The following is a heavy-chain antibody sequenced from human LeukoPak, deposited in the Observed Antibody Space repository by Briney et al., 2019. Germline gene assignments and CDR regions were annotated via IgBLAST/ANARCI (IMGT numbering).Heavy chain of an antibody. Sequence: PGGSLRLSCAASGFTFSSYAMSWVRQAPGKGLEWVSVISGDGVSTYYADSVKGRFTISRDNSKNTLYLQMNSLRAEDTAVYYCAKDCSSTSCPTSDYWGQGTLVTVSS. V-gene: IGHV3-23*01. J-gene: IGHJ4*02. CDR1: GFTFSSYA. CDR2: ISGDGVST. CDR3: AKDCSSTSCPTSDY. D-gene: IGHD2-2*01.